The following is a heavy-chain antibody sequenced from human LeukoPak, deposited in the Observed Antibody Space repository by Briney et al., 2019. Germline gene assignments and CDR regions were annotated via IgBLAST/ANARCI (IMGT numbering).Heavy chain of an antibody. J-gene: IGHJ4*02. CDR3: ARVKGREGSTVIIDY. D-gene: IGHD3-10*01. V-gene: IGHV4-59*02. CDR1: GGSVSNYY. CDR2: ISHSGSV. Sequence: SETLSLTCTVSGGSVSNYYWSWIRQSPGKGQEWIGYISHSGSVNYNPSLKSRVTMSVDTSKNQFSLKLSSVTAADTAVYYCARVKGREGSTVIIDYWGQGTLVTVSS.